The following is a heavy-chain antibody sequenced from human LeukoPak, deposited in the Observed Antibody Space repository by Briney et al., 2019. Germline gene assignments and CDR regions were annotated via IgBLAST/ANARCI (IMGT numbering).Heavy chain of an antibody. Sequence: PSETLSLTCNVSGGSIITYYWSWIRQPPGKGLEWIGNIFDSGSTNYNPSLKSRVIMSVDTSKNQFSLKLSSVTAADTAVYFCARGQGHNSGWYRYWGQGTLVTVSS. D-gene: IGHD6-19*01. CDR1: GGSIITYY. CDR3: ARGQGHNSGWYRY. CDR2: IFDSGST. V-gene: IGHV4-59*08. J-gene: IGHJ4*02.